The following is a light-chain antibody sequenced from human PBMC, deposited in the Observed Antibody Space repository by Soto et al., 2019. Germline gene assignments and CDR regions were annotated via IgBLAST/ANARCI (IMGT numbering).Light chain of an antibody. CDR2: DAS. CDR3: QQRTNWPPIT. V-gene: IGKV3-11*01. CDR1: QSVRSW. Sequence: EIVLTQSPATLSLSPGERATLSCRASQSVRSWLAWYQQKPGQAPRLLIYDASHRATGIPARFSGSGSGTDFTLTISSLETEDFAVYYCQQRTNWPPITFGQGTRLEIK. J-gene: IGKJ5*01.